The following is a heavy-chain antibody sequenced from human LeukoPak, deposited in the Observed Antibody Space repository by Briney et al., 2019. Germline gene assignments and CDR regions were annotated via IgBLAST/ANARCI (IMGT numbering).Heavy chain of an antibody. CDR1: GFTFSDHY. CDR3: VALIRGLGY. D-gene: IGHD3-10*01. V-gene: IGHV3-72*01. J-gene: IGHJ4*02. CDR2: SRNRAHSYTT. Sequence: GGSLRLSCSVSGFTFSDHYMDWVRQAPGKGLDWVGRSRNRAHSYTTEYAASVKVRFTVSRADSENLLFLQMNSLKTDDTAVYYCVALIRGLGYWGQGTLVTVSS.